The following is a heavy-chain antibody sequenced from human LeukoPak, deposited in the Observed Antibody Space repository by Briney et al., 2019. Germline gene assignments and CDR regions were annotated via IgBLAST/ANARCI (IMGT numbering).Heavy chain of an antibody. Sequence: SETLSLTCTVSGGSISSSSYYWGWIRQPPGKGLEWIGSIYYSGSTYYNPSLKSRVTISVDTSKNQFPLKLSSVTAADTAVYYCVRQEDTAMVTFGIGAFDIWGQGTMVTVSS. D-gene: IGHD5-18*01. CDR3: VRQEDTAMVTFGIGAFDI. CDR2: IYYSGST. CDR1: GGSISSSSYY. J-gene: IGHJ3*02. V-gene: IGHV4-39*01.